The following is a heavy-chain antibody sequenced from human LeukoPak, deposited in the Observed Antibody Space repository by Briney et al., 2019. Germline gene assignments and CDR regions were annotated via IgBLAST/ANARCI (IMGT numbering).Heavy chain of an antibody. J-gene: IGHJ4*02. V-gene: IGHV3-48*03. CDR1: GFTFSSYE. CDR3: AGGYSGYDYRPPDY. Sequence: PGGSLRLSCAASGFTFSSYEMNWVRQARGKGREWGSYFSRRGSTIYYADSVKGRYTISRDNAKNSLYLQMTSLRAEDTAVYYAAGGYSGYDYRPPDYWGQGTLVTVSS. CDR2: FSRRGSTI. D-gene: IGHD5-12*01.